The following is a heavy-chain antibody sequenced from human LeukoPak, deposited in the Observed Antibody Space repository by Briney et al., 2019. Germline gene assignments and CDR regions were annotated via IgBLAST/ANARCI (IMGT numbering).Heavy chain of an antibody. CDR3: ARLILDGWFDP. D-gene: IGHD3/OR15-3a*01. V-gene: IGHV4-30-4*01. Sequence: SQTLSLTCTVSGGSISSGDYYWSWLRQPPGKGLEWIGYIYYSGSTYYNPSLKSRVTISVDTSKNQFSLKLSSVTAADTAVYYCARLILDGWFDPWGQGTLVTVSS. CDR1: GGSISSGDYY. CDR2: IYYSGST. J-gene: IGHJ5*02.